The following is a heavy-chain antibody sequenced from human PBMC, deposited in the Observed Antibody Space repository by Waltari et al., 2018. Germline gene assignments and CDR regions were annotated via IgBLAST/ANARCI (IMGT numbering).Heavy chain of an antibody. CDR1: GFTFSSYS. J-gene: IGHJ4*02. CDR2: ISRSSSYI. D-gene: IGHD2-2*01. Sequence: EVQLVESGGGLVKPGGSLRLSCAASGFTFSSYSMNWVRQAPGKGLEGVSSISRSSSYIYYADSVKGRFTISRDNAKNSLYLQMNSLRAEDTAVYYCARDPRYCSSTSCHDYWGQGTLVTCSS. CDR3: ARDPRYCSSTSCHDY. V-gene: IGHV3-21*01.